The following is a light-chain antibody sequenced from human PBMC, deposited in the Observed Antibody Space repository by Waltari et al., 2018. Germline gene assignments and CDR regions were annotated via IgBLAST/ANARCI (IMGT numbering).Light chain of an antibody. V-gene: IGLV3-25*03. Sequence: SYDLTQPPSVSVSPGQTARITCSGDTLPKQYADWYQQKPGQAPVLGIYKDSERPSGIPERFSGSSSGTTVTLTISGVQAEDEADYYCQSADSSGTYVVFGGGTKLTVL. CDR1: TLPKQY. CDR2: KDS. CDR3: QSADSSGTYVV. J-gene: IGLJ2*01.